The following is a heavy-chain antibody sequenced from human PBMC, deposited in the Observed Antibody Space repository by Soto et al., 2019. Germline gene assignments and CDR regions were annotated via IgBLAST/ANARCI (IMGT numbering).Heavy chain of an antibody. CDR1: GGSISSGGYY. D-gene: IGHD3-22*01. V-gene: IGHV4-30-4*08. CDR2: IYYSGST. J-gene: IGHJ4*02. Sequence: SETLSLTCTVSGGSISSGGYYWSWIRQHPGKGLEWIGYIYYSGSTYYNPSLKSRVTISVDTSKNQFSLKLSSVTAADTTVYYCAREDYYDSSGYYPGYFDYWAQGTLVTVSS. CDR3: AREDYYDSSGYYPGYFDY.